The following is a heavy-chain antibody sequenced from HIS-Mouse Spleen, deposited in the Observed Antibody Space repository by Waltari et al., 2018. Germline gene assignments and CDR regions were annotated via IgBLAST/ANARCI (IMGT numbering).Heavy chain of an antibody. Sequence: QVTLRESGPALVKPTQTLTLTSTFSGFSLSTSGMCVSWIRHPPGKALEWLARIDWDDDKYYSTSLKTRLTISRDTSKNQVVLTMTNMDPLDTATYYCARIAEGYTSGWYAFDYWGQGTLVTVSS. CDR3: ARIAEGYTSGWYAFDY. D-gene: IGHD6-19*01. CDR2: IDWDDDK. CDR1: GFSLSTSGMC. J-gene: IGHJ4*02. V-gene: IGHV2-70*15.